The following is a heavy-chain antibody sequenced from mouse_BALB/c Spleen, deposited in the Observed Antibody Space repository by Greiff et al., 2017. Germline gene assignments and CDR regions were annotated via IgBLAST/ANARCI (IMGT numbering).Heavy chain of an antibody. V-gene: IGHV10-1*02. D-gene: IGHD2-10*01. Sequence: GGGLVQPKGSLKLSCAASGFTFNTYAMHWVRQAPGKGLEWVARIRSKSNNYATYYADSVKDRFTISRDDSQSMLYLQMNNLKTEDTAMYYCVSPAYYGNWFAYWGQGTLVTVSA. CDR2: IRSKSNNYAT. CDR1: GFTFNTYA. J-gene: IGHJ3*01. CDR3: VSPAYYGNWFAY.